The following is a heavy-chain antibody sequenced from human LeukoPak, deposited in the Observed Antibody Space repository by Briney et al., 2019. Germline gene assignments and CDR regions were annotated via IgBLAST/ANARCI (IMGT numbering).Heavy chain of an antibody. CDR3: ASRYSSSWYYYYYYYMDV. D-gene: IGHD6-13*01. Sequence: PGGSLRLSCAASGFTFSDYTMAWVRQAPGKGLEWVSYISSSSSTIYYADSVKGRFTISRDNAKNSLYLQMNSLRAEDTAVYYCASRYSSSWYYYYYYYMDVWGKGTTVTVSS. J-gene: IGHJ6*03. V-gene: IGHV3-48*01. CDR1: GFTFSDYT. CDR2: ISSSSSTI.